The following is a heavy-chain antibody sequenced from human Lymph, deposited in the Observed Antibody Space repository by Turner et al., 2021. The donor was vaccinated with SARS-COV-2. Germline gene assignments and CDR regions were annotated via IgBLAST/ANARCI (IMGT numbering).Heavy chain of an antibody. CDR1: GVTFRTYA. CDR2: ISYDGSNK. Sequence: QVQLVESGGGVVQPGRSLRLSCAASGVTFRTYAMYWVRQAPGKGLEWVAVISYDGSNKYYADSVKGRFTISRDNSKNTLFLQVNSLRAEDTAVYYCARPKSGSYWSHFDYWGQGTLVTVSS. V-gene: IGHV3-30-3*01. J-gene: IGHJ4*02. CDR3: ARPKSGSYWSHFDY. D-gene: IGHD1-26*01.